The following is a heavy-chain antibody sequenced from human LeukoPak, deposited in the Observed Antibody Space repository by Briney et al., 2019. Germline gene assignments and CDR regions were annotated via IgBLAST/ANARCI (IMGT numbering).Heavy chain of an antibody. CDR2: ISGSGGST. CDR3: AKVPVFSVTISEVVTDDAFDI. Sequence: PGGSLRLSCAASGFTFSSYAMSWVRQAPGKGLEWVSAISGSGGSTYYADSVKGRFTISRDNSKNTVYLQMNSLRAEDTAVYYCAKVPVFSVTISEVVTDDAFDICGQGTIVTVSS. D-gene: IGHD3-3*01. J-gene: IGHJ3*02. CDR1: GFTFSSYA. V-gene: IGHV3-23*01.